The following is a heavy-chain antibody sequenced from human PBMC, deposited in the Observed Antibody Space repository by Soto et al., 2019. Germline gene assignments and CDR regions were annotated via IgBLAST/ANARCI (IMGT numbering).Heavy chain of an antibody. CDR2: INAANGDT. V-gene: IGHV1-3*01. D-gene: IGHD3-16*01. Sequence: ASVKVSCKASGYTFTSYGIHWVRQAPGQRLEWMGWINAANGDTKYSPKFQGRVTITRDTSASTAYMELSSLRSEDTAVYYCVGSHVSGTSINWCDPRGKGPLGTVSS. J-gene: IGHJ5*02. CDR1: GYTFTSYG. CDR3: VGSHVSGTSINWCDP.